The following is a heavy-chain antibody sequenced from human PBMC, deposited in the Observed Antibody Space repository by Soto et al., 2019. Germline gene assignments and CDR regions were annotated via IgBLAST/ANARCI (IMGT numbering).Heavy chain of an antibody. CDR2: IFYSGST. J-gene: IGHJ3*02. Sequence: SETLSLTCTVYSNSISSTNYFWGWIRQPPGKGLEWIGTIFYSGSTYYNPSLKSRVTISVDTSKNQFSLRLISVTAADTAVYYCAKGGSGSYSNAFDIWGQGTMVT. D-gene: IGHD3-10*01. CDR1: SNSISSTNYF. CDR3: AKGGSGSYSNAFDI. V-gene: IGHV4-39*01.